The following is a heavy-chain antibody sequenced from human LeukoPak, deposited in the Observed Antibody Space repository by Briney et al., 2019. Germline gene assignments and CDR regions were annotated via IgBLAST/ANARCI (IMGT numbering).Heavy chain of an antibody. V-gene: IGHV4-34*01. D-gene: IGHD3-16*01. Sequence: SETLSLTCAVYGGSFSGYYWSWIRQPPGKGLEWIGEINHSGSTNYNPSLKSRVTISVDTSKNQFSLKLSSVTAADTAVYYCASVHTSGFAGTEVDYWGQGTRVTVSS. CDR1: GGSFSGYY. CDR2: INHSGST. J-gene: IGHJ4*02. CDR3: ASVHTSGFAGTEVDY.